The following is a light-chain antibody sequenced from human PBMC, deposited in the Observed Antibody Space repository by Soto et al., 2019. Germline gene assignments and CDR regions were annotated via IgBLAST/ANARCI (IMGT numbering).Light chain of an antibody. CDR1: KLGDKY. CDR2: EGT. CDR3: QAWDSSTASVV. Sequence: SYELTQPPSVSVSPGQTASITCSGDKLGDKYVCWYQQKPGQSPVLVIYEGTKRPSGIPERLSGSNSGNTATLTISGSQAMDEADYYCQAWDSSTASVVFGGGTKLTVL. J-gene: IGLJ2*01. V-gene: IGLV3-1*01.